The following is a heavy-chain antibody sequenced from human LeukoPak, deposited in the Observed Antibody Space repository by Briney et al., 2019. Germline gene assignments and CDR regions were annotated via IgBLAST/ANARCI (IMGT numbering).Heavy chain of an antibody. CDR3: ARDRGELACFDY. CDR2: ISSSSSYI. CDR1: GFTFSSYS. Sequence: GGSLRLSCAASGFTFSSYSMNWVRQAPGKGLEWVSSISSSSSYIYYADSVKGRFTLSRDNAKNSLYLQMNSLRAEDTAVYYCARDRGELACFDYWGQGTLVTVSS. V-gene: IGHV3-21*01. J-gene: IGHJ4*02. D-gene: IGHD1-26*01.